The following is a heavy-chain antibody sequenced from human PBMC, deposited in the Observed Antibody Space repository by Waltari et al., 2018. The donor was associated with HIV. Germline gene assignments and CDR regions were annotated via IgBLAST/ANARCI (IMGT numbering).Heavy chain of an antibody. CDR1: GFTFSNYG. CDR3: AKAPHHYDSSGPVY. V-gene: IGHV3-30*02. J-gene: IGHJ4*02. D-gene: IGHD3-22*01. CDR2: IRYDGTNK. Sequence: QVQLVESGGGVVQPGGSLRLSCTASGFTFSNYGMYWVRQAQGKGLQWVAFIRYDGTNKYYADSVKGRFIISRDNSKNTLSLQMHSLRAEDTAVYYCAKAPHHYDSSGPVYWGQGTLVTVSS.